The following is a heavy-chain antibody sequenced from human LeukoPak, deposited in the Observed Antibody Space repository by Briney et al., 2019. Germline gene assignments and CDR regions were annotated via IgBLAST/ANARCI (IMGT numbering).Heavy chain of an antibody. V-gene: IGHV3-30*02. CDR3: ASHTTYGDYASDY. D-gene: IGHD4-17*01. Sequence: GGSLRLSCAASGFTFSSYGMHWVRQAPGKGLEWVAFIRYDGSNKYYADTVTGRFTISRDNSKNTLYLQMNSLRAEDTAVYYCASHTTYGDYASDYWGQGTLVTVSS. J-gene: IGHJ4*02. CDR1: GFTFSSYG. CDR2: IRYDGSNK.